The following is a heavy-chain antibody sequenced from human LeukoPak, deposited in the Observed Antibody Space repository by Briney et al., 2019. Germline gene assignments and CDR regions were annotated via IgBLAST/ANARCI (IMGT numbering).Heavy chain of an antibody. D-gene: IGHD3-3*01. CDR3: ATALRGVGF. Sequence: GGSLRLSCAASGITFISAWMNWVRQASGKGPEWVGRIKSKTDGGTAEHAAPVKGRFIISRDDSKNMLYLQMNSLNSDDTGVYYCATALRGVGFWGQGTLVTVPS. CDR2: IKSKTDGGTA. CDR1: GITFISAW. J-gene: IGHJ4*02. V-gene: IGHV3-15*01.